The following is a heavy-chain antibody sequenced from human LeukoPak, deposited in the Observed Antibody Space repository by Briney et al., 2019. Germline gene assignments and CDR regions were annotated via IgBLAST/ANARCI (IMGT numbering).Heavy chain of an antibody. Sequence: SETLSLTCAVYGGSSSGYYWSWIRQPPGKGLEWSGEINHSGSTNYNPSLKSRVTISVETSKNQFSLKLSSVTAADTAVYYCAGLTPYYDFSSGYYHDAFDIWGQGTMVTVSS. CDR3: AGLTPYYDFSSGYYHDAFDI. V-gene: IGHV4-34*01. CDR1: GGSSSGYY. J-gene: IGHJ3*02. CDR2: INHSGST. D-gene: IGHD3-3*01.